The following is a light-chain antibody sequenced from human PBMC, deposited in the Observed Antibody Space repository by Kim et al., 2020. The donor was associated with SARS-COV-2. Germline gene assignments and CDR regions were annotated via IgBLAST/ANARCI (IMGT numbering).Light chain of an antibody. V-gene: IGKV1-39*01. CDR2: AAS. CDR1: QSLSTH. J-gene: IGKJ5*01. Sequence: SVGDSVTITCRASQSLSTHLHWYKQKPGKAPELLIYAASTLQGGVPSRFIGDGSGNYFTLTISGLQPEDFATYYCQQTYTSLQITFGQGTRLEIK. CDR3: QQTYTSLQIT.